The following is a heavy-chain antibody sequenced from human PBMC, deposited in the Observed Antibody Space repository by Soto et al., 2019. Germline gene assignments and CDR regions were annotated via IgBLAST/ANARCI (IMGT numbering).Heavy chain of an antibody. Sequence: SQTLSLTCAISGDSFSSNGVAWNWIRRSPSRGLDWLGRTWYRSNWSYDYAASVKSRLTVNPDTSKNQFSLQLSSVTPEDTAVYSCATGKCSGFDVWAQGPLVTVSS. CDR2: TWYRSNWSY. CDR1: GDSFSSNGVA. V-gene: IGHV6-1*01. D-gene: IGHD3-10*01. CDR3: ATGKCSGFDV. J-gene: IGHJ3*01.